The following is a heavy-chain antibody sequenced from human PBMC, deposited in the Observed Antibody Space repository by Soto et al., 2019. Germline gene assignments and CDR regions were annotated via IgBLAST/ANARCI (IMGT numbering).Heavy chain of an antibody. D-gene: IGHD1-26*01. CDR1: RGTFSSYT. Sequence: QVQLVQSGAEVKKPGSSVKVSCKASRGTFSSYTISWVRQAPGQGLEWMGRIIPILGIANYAQKFQGRVTIAAEKSTSTADMELSSLRSEDTAVYYCASGNGGSYIDYWGQGTLVTVSS. CDR2: IIPILGIA. CDR3: ASGNGGSYIDY. V-gene: IGHV1-69*02. J-gene: IGHJ4*02.